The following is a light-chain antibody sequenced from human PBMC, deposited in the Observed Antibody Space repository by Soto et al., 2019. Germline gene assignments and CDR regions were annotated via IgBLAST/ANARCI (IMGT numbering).Light chain of an antibody. CDR2: END. CDR3: GTWDTSLSAGVV. Sequence: QSVLTQPPSVSAAPGQEVTISCSGSSSNIGNNYVSWYQQLPGTAPKLLIFENDKRPSGIPDRFSGSKSGTSATLGITGLQTGDEADYYCGTWDTSLSAGVVFGGGTKVTVL. V-gene: IGLV1-51*02. CDR1: SSNIGNNY. J-gene: IGLJ2*01.